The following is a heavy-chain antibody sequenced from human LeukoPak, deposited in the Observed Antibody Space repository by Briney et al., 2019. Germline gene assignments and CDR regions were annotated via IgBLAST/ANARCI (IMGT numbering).Heavy chain of an antibody. J-gene: IGHJ4*02. CDR2: IYYSGST. D-gene: IGHD3-10*01. V-gene: IGHV4-39*01. CDR1: GGSVISSSDL. Sequence: SETLSLTRTVSGGSVISSSDLWVWIRQPPGKGLEWIGAIYYSGSTYYDPSLKSRINISIDTSKNQFFLRVTSVTAADTAVYYCARYYGSGSKTVRAIDYWGQGTLVIVSS. CDR3: ARYYGSGSKTVRAIDY.